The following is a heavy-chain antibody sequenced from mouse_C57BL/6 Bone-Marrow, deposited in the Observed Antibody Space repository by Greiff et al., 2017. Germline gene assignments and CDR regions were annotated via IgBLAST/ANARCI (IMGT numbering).Heavy chain of an antibody. J-gene: IGHJ4*01. Sequence: VQLQQPGAELVKPGASVKLSCKASGYTFTSYWMQWVKQRPGQGLEWIGEIDPSDSYTNYNQKFKGKATLTVDTSSSTAYMQLSSLTSDDSAVYYCARDLGPIYYYGYYYAMDYWGQGTSVTVSS. D-gene: IGHD1-1*01. V-gene: IGHV1-50*01. CDR2: IDPSDSYT. CDR1: GYTFTSYW. CDR3: ARDLGPIYYYGYYYAMDY.